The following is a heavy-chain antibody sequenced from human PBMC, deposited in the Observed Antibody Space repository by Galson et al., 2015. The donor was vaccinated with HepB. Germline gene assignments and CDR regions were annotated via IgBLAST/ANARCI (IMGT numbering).Heavy chain of an antibody. CDR1: GFTFSSYA. CDR2: ISYDGSNK. Sequence: SLRLSCAASGFTFSSYAMHWVRQAPGKGLEWVAVISYDGSNKYYADSVKGRFTISRDNSKNTLYLQMNSLRAEDTAVYYCARGGYSYGDIDYWGQGTLVTVSS. V-gene: IGHV3-30-3*01. CDR3: ARGGYSYGDIDY. J-gene: IGHJ4*02. D-gene: IGHD5-18*01.